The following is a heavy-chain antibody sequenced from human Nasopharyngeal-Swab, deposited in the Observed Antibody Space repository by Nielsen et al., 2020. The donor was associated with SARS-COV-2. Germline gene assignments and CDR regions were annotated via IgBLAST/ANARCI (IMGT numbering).Heavy chain of an antibody. Sequence: SETLSLTCVVYGGSFTSYYWGWIRQPPGKGLEWIAEINHSGSTNYNPSLKSRVTLSVDTSMNQVSLEVSSVTAADTAVYYCARGLSGIVPAPILGLGPYYYYYYIDVWGKGTTVTVSS. D-gene: IGHD2-2*01. J-gene: IGHJ6*03. CDR2: INHSGST. V-gene: IGHV4-34*01. CDR1: GGSFTSYY. CDR3: ARGLSGIVPAPILGLGPYYYYYYIDV.